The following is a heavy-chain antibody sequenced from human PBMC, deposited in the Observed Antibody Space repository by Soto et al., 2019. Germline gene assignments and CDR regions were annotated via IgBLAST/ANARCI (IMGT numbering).Heavy chain of an antibody. CDR1: GFTFSSYS. CDR3: ACVEAAAGTGYYYYGMDV. J-gene: IGHJ6*02. D-gene: IGHD6-13*01. Sequence: PGGSLRLACAASGFTFSSYSMNWVRQAPGKGLGWVSYISSSSSTIYYADSVKGRFTISRDNAKNSLYLQMNSLRDEDTAVYYCACVEAAAGTGYYYYGMDVWGQGTTVTVSS. V-gene: IGHV3-48*02. CDR2: ISSSSSTI.